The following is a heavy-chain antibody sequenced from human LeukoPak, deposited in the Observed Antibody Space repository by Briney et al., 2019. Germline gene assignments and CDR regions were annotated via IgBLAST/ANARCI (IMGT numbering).Heavy chain of an antibody. J-gene: IGHJ6*02. D-gene: IGHD2-8*02. CDR1: EFTFSSYG. CDR2: IWYDGSNK. CDR3: ARGRWDTGGLHGMDV. V-gene: IGHV3-33*01. Sequence: GGSLRLSCAASEFTFSSYGMHWVRQATGKGLEWVAVIWYDGSNKYYADSVKGRFTISRDNSKNTLYLEGNNLRAEDTAVYCCARGRWDTGGLHGMDVWGQGTTVTVSS.